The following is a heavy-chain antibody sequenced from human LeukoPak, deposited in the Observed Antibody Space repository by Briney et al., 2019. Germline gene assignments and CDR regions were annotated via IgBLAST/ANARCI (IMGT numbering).Heavy chain of an antibody. CDR3: AEDEHWRPAAD. CDR2: ITESGDRT. Sequence: GGSLRLSCAVSGFTFSASAMSWVRQAPGKGPEWVSSITESGDRTYSADSIKGRFTISRDNSKNTLYLQMTSLRAEDTAIYYCAEDEHWRPAADWGQGTLVTVSS. D-gene: IGHD2-2*01. J-gene: IGHJ4*02. V-gene: IGHV3-23*01. CDR1: GFTFSASA.